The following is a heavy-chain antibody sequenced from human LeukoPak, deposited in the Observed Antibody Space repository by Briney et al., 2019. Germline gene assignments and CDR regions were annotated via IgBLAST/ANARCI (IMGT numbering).Heavy chain of an antibody. CDR2: IYYSGST. J-gene: IGHJ4*02. CDR3: ARPQPYGGGLDY. V-gene: IGHV4-39*01. D-gene: IGHD1-1*01. CDR1: GGSISSSSYY. Sequence: PSETLSLTCTVSGGSISSSSYYWGWIRQPPGKGLEWIGSIYYSGSTYYNPSLKSRVTISVDTSKNQFSLKLSSVTAADTAVYYCARPQPYGGGLDYWGQGTLVTVSS.